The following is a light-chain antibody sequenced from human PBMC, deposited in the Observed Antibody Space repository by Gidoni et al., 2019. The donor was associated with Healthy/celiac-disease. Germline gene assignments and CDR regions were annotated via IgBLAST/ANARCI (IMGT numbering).Light chain of an antibody. CDR1: QSISSY. CDR2: AAS. Sequence: DLKMTQSTSSLSASVGDRVTITCRASQSISSYLKWYQQKPGKAPKLLIYAASSLQSVVPSRFSCSGSGTDFTLTISSLQPEDFATYYCQQSYSTLVFGQGTKVEIK. J-gene: IGKJ1*01. V-gene: IGKV1-39*01. CDR3: QQSYSTLV.